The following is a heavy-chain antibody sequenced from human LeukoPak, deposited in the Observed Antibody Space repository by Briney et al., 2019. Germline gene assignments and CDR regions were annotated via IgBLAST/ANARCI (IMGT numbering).Heavy chain of an antibody. D-gene: IGHD6-19*01. CDR3: AGGQWLLNWFDP. Sequence: GGSLRLSCAASGFTFSSYWMNWARQAPGKGLEWVASINHNGNVNYYVDSVKGRFTISRDNAKNSPYLQMSNLRAEDTAVYYCAGGQWLLNWFDPWGQGTLVTVSS. CDR2: INHNGNVN. J-gene: IGHJ5*02. CDR1: GFTFSSYW. V-gene: IGHV3-7*04.